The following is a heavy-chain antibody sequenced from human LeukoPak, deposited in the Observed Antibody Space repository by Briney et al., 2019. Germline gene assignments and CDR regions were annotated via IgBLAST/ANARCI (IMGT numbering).Heavy chain of an antibody. D-gene: IGHD3-9*01. V-gene: IGHV4-4*02. CDR2: IHHSGST. CDR3: ARARFLTGYYPTRYYFDY. Sequence: PSGTLSLTCVVSGGSISRSNWWSWVRQPPGKGLEWIGEIHHSGSTDYNPSLKSRVTISVDKSKNQFSLKLSSVTAADTAVYYCARARFLTGYYPTRYYFDYWGQGTLVTVSS. J-gene: IGHJ4*02. CDR1: GGSISRSNW.